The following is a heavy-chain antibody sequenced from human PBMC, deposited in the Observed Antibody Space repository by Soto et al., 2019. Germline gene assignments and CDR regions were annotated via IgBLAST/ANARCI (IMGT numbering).Heavy chain of an antibody. CDR2: VWYDGSNK. CDR3: ARDRYSSGWYDLDY. J-gene: IGHJ4*02. D-gene: IGHD6-19*01. Sequence: QVQLVESGGGVVQPGRSLRLSCAASGFTFSSYGMHWVRQAPGKGLEWVAVVWYDGSNKYYADSVKGRFTISRDNSKNTLYLQMNCLRAEDTAVYYCARDRYSSGWYDLDYWGQGTLVTVSS. V-gene: IGHV3-33*01. CDR1: GFTFSSYG.